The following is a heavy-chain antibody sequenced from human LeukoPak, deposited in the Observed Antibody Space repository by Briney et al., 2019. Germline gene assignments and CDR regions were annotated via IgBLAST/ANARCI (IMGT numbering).Heavy chain of an antibody. D-gene: IGHD3-10*01. CDR2: IYHSGST. CDR1: GYSISSGYY. V-gene: IGHV4-38-2*02. CDR3: ARDKYYGSGSYVDY. J-gene: IGHJ4*02. Sequence: PSETLSLTCPVSGYSISSGYYWGWIRQPPGKGLGWIGSIYHSGSTYYNPSLKSRVTISVDTSKNQFSLKLSSVTAADTAVYYCARDKYYGSGSYVDYWGQGTLVTVSS.